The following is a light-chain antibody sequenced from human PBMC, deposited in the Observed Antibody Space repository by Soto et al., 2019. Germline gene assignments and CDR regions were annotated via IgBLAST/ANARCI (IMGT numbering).Light chain of an antibody. V-gene: IGLV2-14*01. J-gene: IGLJ3*02. CDR1: SSDVGGYNY. CDR3: TSYTSSSTGV. Sequence: QSALTQPASVSGSPGQSITISCTGTSSDVGGYNYVSWYQQHPGKAPKLMIYEVSNRPSGASNRFSGSKSGNTASLASSGLQAEDEADYYCTSYTSSSTGVFGGGTKLTVL. CDR2: EVS.